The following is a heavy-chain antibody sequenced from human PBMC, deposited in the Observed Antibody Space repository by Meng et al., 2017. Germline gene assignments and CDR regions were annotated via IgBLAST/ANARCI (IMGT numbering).Heavy chain of an antibody. Sequence: QVEVVESGGDVVPPGRSLTLSCAAYGFIFSNYEMHWVRQAPGKGLEWVACITKDGSRKYYLGSVRGRFTISRDNSKNTLYLEMNSLRSEDTALYYCARDFDYWGQGTLVTVSS. CDR1: GFIFSNYE. CDR3: ARDFDY. CDR2: ITKDGSRK. V-gene: IGHV3-30*16. J-gene: IGHJ4*02.